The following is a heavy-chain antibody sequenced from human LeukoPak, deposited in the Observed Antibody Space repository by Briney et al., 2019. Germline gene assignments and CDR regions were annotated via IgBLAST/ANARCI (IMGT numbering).Heavy chain of an antibody. Sequence: GGSLRLSCAASGFTFSDYNMRWIRQAPGKGLEWVSSISRSGSTKHYADSVKGRFTISRDNAKNSLFLQMNSLRAEDTAVYYRARVLRYCSGGNCYSGGLGYMDVWGKGTTVTISS. V-gene: IGHV3-11*01. CDR1: GFTFSDYN. D-gene: IGHD2-15*01. CDR3: ARVLRYCSGGNCYSGGLGYMDV. CDR2: ISRSGSTK. J-gene: IGHJ6*03.